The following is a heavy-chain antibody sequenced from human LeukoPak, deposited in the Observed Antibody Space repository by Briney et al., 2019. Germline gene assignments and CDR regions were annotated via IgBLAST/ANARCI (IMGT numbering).Heavy chain of an antibody. CDR1: GYTFTNYG. Sequence: GASVKVSCKASGYTFTNYGITWVRQAPGHGLGWVGWISTYSGDTSFAQNFQDRVTLTTDTSTKTTYMELRSLRSDDTALYYCARDPNYRWLRPTAFDPWGQGTLVIVSS. D-gene: IGHD5-12*01. CDR3: ARDPNYRWLRPTAFDP. J-gene: IGHJ5*02. V-gene: IGHV1-18*01. CDR2: ISTYSGDT.